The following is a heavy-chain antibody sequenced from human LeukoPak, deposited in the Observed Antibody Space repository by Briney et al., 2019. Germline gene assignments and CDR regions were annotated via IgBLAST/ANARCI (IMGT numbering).Heavy chain of an antibody. Sequence: GGSLRLSCAASGFTLITNDMTWVRQAPGKGLEWVSVLYSDGNTKYADSVQGRFTISRDNSKNTLYLEMNSLSPDDTAVYYCARGVEPLAANTLAYWGQGTLGTVSS. V-gene: IGHV3-53*01. CDR1: GFTLITND. CDR3: ARGVEPLAANTLAY. D-gene: IGHD1-14*01. CDR2: LYSDGNT. J-gene: IGHJ4*02.